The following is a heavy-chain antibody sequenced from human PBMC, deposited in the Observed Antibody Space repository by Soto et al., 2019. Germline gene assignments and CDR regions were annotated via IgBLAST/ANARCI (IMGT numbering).Heavy chain of an antibody. V-gene: IGHV3-21*01. Sequence: GGSLRLSCAASGFIFTSYSMVWVRLAPGKGLEWVASISSGSDFIHYADSVKGRFTISRDNAQNSLYLQMNSLTSEDTAVYYCARDRSADRFVQYFQHWGQGTLVTVSS. CDR1: GFIFTSYS. CDR3: ARDRSADRFVQYFQH. CDR2: ISSGSDFI. D-gene: IGHD6-19*01. J-gene: IGHJ1*01.